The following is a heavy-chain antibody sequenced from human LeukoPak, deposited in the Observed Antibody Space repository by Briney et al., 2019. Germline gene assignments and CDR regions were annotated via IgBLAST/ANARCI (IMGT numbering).Heavy chain of an antibody. CDR2: IYYSGNT. D-gene: IGHD4-17*01. J-gene: IGHJ4*02. CDR3: ANSIDFDYGDYYFDY. Sequence: SGTLSLTCTVSGGSISSSSYYWGWIRQPPGKGLEWIGTIYYSGNTYYNPSLKSRVTLSVDTSKNQFSLKLSSVTAADTAVYYCANSIDFDYGDYYFDYWGQGALVTISS. CDR1: GGSISSSSYY. V-gene: IGHV4-39*07.